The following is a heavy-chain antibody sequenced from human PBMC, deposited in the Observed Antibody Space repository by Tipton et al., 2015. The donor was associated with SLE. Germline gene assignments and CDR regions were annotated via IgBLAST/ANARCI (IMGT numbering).Heavy chain of an antibody. CDR3: ARVGYCSSTSCYKGGAFDI. V-gene: IGHV3-30*02. CDR1: GFTFSSYG. D-gene: IGHD2-2*02. Sequence: SLRLSCAASGFTFSSYGMHWVRQAPGKGLEWVAFIRYDGSNKYYADSVKGRFTISRDNSKNTLYLQMNSLRAEDTAVYYCARVGYCSSTSCYKGGAFDIWGQGTMVTVSS. J-gene: IGHJ3*02. CDR2: IRYDGSNK.